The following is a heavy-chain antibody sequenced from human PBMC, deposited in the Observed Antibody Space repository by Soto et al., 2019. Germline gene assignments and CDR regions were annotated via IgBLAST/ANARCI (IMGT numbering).Heavy chain of an antibody. CDR2: MNSDGSST. Sequence: GGSLRLSCAASGFTFSIYWMHWVRQAPGKGLVWVSRMNSDGSSTNYADSVKGRFTISRDNAKNTLFLQMNSLGAEDTAVYYCAKDRGQWLYYYYYGMDVWGQGTTVTVSS. J-gene: IGHJ6*02. V-gene: IGHV3-74*01. CDR3: AKDRGQWLYYYYYGMDV. CDR1: GFTFSIYW. D-gene: IGHD6-19*01.